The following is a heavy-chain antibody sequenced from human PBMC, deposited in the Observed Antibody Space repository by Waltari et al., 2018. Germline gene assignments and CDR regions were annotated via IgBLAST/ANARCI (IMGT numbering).Heavy chain of an antibody. CDR3: ARGSASHLGELSSYFDY. CDR2: SIPIFGTA. V-gene: IGHV1-69*05. D-gene: IGHD3-16*02. J-gene: IGHJ4*02. Sequence: QVQLVQSGAEVKKPGSSVKVSCKASGGTFSSYAISWVRQAPGQGLEWMGGSIPIFGTANYAQKFQGRVTITTDESTSTAYMELSSLRSEDTAVYYCARGSASHLGELSSYFDYWGQGTLVTVSS. CDR1: GGTFSSYA.